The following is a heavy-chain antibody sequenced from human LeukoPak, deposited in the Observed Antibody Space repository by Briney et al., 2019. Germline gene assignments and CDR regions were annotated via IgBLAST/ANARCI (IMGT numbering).Heavy chain of an antibody. CDR1: GFTFSSYA. V-gene: IGHV3-23*01. D-gene: IGHD6-13*01. CDR2: ITGSGDTT. CDR3: VKHTRSGAAGTVWTD. J-gene: IGHJ4*02. Sequence: GGSLRLSCEASGFTFSSYAVTWVRQAPGKGLEWVSGITGSGDTTFYADSVRGRFTISRDNSKNTLYLQMHSLRAEDTAVYYCVKHTRSGAAGTVWTDWGQGTLVTVSS.